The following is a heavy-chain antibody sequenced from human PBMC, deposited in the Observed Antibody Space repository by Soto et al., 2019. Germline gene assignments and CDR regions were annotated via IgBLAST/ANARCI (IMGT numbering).Heavy chain of an antibody. J-gene: IGHJ5*02. V-gene: IGHV3-30*18. D-gene: IGHD6-6*01. CDR1: GFTFSSYG. CDR3: ANRGSSSLPT. Sequence: QVQLVESGGGVVQPGRSLRLSCAASGFTFSSYGMHWVRQAPGKGLEWVAVISYDGSKKYYADSVKGRFTISRDNSKNTLYLQMNSLRAEDTAVYYCANRGSSSLPTWGQGTPVTVSS. CDR2: ISYDGSKK.